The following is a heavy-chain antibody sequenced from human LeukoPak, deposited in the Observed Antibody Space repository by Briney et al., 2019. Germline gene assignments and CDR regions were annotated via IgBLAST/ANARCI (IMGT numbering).Heavy chain of an antibody. J-gene: IGHJ5*02. Sequence: PSETLSLTCTVSGDSITNDDNYWGWIRQPPGKGLELIGRIYYSGGTFYNPSLKSRVTISVDTSKNQFSLRMTSVTAADTAVYYCARLRRYCSSTSCSGLYNWFDPWGQGTLVTVSS. CDR1: GDSITNDDNY. CDR3: ARLRRYCSSTSCSGLYNWFDP. D-gene: IGHD2-2*01. V-gene: IGHV4-39*07. CDR2: IYYSGGT.